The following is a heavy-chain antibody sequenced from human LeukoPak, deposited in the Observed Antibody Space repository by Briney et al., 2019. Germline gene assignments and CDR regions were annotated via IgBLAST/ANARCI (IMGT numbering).Heavy chain of an antibody. V-gene: IGHV3-21*01. D-gene: IGHD3-10*01. Sequence: GGTLRLSRAASGFTFSGYSMPWVRQAPGKGLELVSFITSTRGYMYYADSLKGRFSISRDNAKNSLYLHINSLRAEDTAVYYCARGGELWSGELAVFDYWGQGALVTVST. CDR3: ARGGELWSGELAVFDY. CDR1: GFTFSGYS. J-gene: IGHJ4*02. CDR2: ITSTRGYM.